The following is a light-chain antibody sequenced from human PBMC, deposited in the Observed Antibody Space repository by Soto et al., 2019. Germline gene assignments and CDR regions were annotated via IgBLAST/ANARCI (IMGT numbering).Light chain of an antibody. J-gene: IGLJ1*01. CDR3: QSYDSSLSGYV. CDR1: SSNIGARYE. V-gene: IGLV1-40*01. CDR2: GNS. Sequence: QSVLTQPPSVSGAPGQRVTVSCTGSSSNIGARYEVHWYQQLPGTAPKLLLYGNSNRPSGVPDRFSGSKSGTSASLAITGLQAEDEADYYCQSYDSSLSGYVFGTGTKVTVL.